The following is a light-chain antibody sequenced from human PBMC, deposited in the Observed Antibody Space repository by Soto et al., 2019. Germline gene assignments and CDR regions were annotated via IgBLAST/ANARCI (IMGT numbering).Light chain of an antibody. J-gene: IGKJ4*01. Sequence: AIQMTQSPSSLSASVGDRVTITCRASQGIRSDLGWYQQKPGKAPKLLIYAASSLQSGVPSRFSGSASGTDVTLTISSLQPEEFATYYCLQDYNYPLTFGGGTKVEIK. V-gene: IGKV1-6*01. CDR3: LQDYNYPLT. CDR1: QGIRSD. CDR2: AAS.